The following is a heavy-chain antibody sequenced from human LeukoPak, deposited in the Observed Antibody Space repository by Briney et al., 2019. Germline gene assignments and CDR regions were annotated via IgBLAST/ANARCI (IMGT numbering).Heavy chain of an antibody. CDR1: GFTFSSHA. CDR3: TTGITVTGTNY. D-gene: IGHD6-13*01. V-gene: IGHV3-23*01. CDR2: ISGSGDST. J-gene: IGHJ4*02. Sequence: GGSLRLSCIASGFTFSSHAMSWVRQAPGKGLEWVSTISGSGDSTFYADSVKGRFTISRDNSKNTLYLQMSSLRADDTAMYYCTTGITVTGTNYWGQGTLVTVSS.